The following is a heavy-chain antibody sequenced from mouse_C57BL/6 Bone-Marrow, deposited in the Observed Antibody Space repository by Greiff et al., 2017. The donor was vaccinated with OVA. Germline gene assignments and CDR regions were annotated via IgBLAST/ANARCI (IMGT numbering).Heavy chain of an antibody. V-gene: IGHV1-80*01. CDR1: GYAFSSYW. D-gene: IGHD1-1*01. CDR2: IYPGDGDT. CDR3: ARDYYGSSYDYYAMDY. J-gene: IGHJ4*01. Sequence: QVQLKESGAELVKPGASVKISCKASGYAFSSYWMNWVKQRPGKGLEGIGQIYPGDGDTNYNGKFKGKATLTADKSSSTAYMQLSSLTSEDSAVYFCARDYYGSSYDYYAMDYWGQGTSVTVSS.